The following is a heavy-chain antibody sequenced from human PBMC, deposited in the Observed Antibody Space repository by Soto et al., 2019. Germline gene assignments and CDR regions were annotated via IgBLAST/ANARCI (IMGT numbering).Heavy chain of an antibody. CDR3: ARTYSSSWSPFDY. V-gene: IGHV4-34*01. CDR2: INHRGST. D-gene: IGHD6-13*01. J-gene: IGHJ4*02. CDR1: GGSFSGYY. Sequence: QVQLQQWGAGLLKPSETLSLTCAVYGGSFSGYYWSWIRQPPGKGLEWMGEINHRGSTNYNPSLKSRVTISVDTSKTQFSLKLSSVTAADTAVYYCARTYSSSWSPFDYWGQGTLVTVSS.